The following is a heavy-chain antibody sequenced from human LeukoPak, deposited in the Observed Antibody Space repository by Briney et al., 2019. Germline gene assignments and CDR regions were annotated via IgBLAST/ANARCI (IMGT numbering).Heavy chain of an antibody. CDR1: AFPVSSYW. V-gene: IGHV3-74*01. CDR3: VRAGGWHYGMFDY. Sequence: PGGSLRLSCEASAFPVSSYWVHCVRQGPGMGLVWVSRISPDGSSTSYADSVRGRFTISRDNAKNTVYLQMNSLRAEDTAVYYCVRAGGWHYGMFDYWGQGTLVSVSS. J-gene: IGHJ4*02. CDR2: ISPDGSST. D-gene: IGHD3-10*01.